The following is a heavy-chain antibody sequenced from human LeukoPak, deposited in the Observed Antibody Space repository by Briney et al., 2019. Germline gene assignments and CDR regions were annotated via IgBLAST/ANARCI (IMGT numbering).Heavy chain of an antibody. Sequence: PSETLSLTCAVSGYSISSSYYWGWIRQPPGKGLEWIGSIYHSGSTYYNPSLKSRVTISVDTSKNQFSLKLSSVTAADTAVYYCARHGEKAYYDFWSGPQNWFDPWGQGTLVTVSS. J-gene: IGHJ5*02. CDR1: GYSISSSYY. D-gene: IGHD3-3*01. V-gene: IGHV4-38-2*01. CDR2: IYHSGST. CDR3: ARHGEKAYYDFWSGPQNWFDP.